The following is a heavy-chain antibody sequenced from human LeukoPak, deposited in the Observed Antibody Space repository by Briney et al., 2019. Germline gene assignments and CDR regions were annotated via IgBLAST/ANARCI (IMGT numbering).Heavy chain of an antibody. J-gene: IGHJ6*02. V-gene: IGHV1-2*04. D-gene: IGHD3-3*01. CDR2: INPNSGGT. CDR1: GYTFTGYY. Sequence: ASVKVSCKASGYTFTGYYMHWVRQAPGQGLEWMGWINPNSGGTNYAQKFQGWVTMTRDTSISTAYMELSRLRSDDTAVYYCAREGDFWSGYYAEAYGMDVWGQGTTVTVPS. CDR3: AREGDFWSGYYAEAYGMDV.